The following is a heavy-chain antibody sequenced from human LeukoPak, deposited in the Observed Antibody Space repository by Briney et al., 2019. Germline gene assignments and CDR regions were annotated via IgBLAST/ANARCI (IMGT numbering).Heavy chain of an antibody. D-gene: IGHD6-19*01. CDR3: AKDNRRHYTSGPNPDSLH. V-gene: IGHV3-74*01. CDR1: GFTFSSCW. J-gene: IGHJ4*02. CDR2: IKTDGSTT. Sequence: GGSLRLSCAVSGFTFSSCWMHWVRQAPGKGLVWVSHIKTDGSTTAYADSVKGRFTISRDNAKNTLYLQMNSLRVEDTAFYYCAKDNRRHYTSGPNPDSLHWGQGTLVTVSS.